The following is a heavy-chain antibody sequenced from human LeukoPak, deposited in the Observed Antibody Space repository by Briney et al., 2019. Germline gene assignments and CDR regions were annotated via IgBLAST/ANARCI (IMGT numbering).Heavy chain of an antibody. J-gene: IGHJ5*02. CDR2: IYYSGST. D-gene: IGHD2-21*01. CDR3: AQTIRDWFDP. CDR1: GGSISSGGYS. Sequence: SETLSLTCTVSGGSISSGGYSWRWIRQHPGKGLEWIGYIYYSGSTYYNPSLKSRVTISVDTSKNQFSLKLSSVTAADTAVYYCAQTIRDWFDPWGQGTLVTVSS. V-gene: IGHV4-31*03.